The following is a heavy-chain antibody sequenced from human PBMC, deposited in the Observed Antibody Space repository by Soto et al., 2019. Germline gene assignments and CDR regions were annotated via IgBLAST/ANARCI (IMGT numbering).Heavy chain of an antibody. CDR3: ARDKITGLFDY. D-gene: IGHD2-8*02. CDR2: INHSGST. J-gene: IGHJ4*02. CDR1: GGSCSVYY. Sequence: QVQLQQWGAGLLKPSETLSLTCAVYGGSCSVYYCTWILQPPGTGLEWIGEINHSGSTNYNPSLKSRVTISVDTSKNQFSLKLTSVTAADTAVYYCARDKITGLFDYWGQGTLVTVSS. V-gene: IGHV4-34*01.